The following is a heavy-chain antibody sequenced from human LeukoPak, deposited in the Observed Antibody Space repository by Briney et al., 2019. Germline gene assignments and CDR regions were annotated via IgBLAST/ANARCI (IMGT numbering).Heavy chain of an antibody. CDR2: IIPIFGTA. Sequence: ASVKVSCKASGGTFSSYAISWVRQAPEQGLEWMGGIIPIFGTANYAQKFQGRVTITADESTSTAYMELRSLRSDDTAVYYCARDTPSWVRGVIITVLDYWGQGTLVTVSS. V-gene: IGHV1-69*13. D-gene: IGHD3-10*01. CDR3: ARDTPSWVRGVIITVLDY. J-gene: IGHJ4*02. CDR1: GGTFSSYA.